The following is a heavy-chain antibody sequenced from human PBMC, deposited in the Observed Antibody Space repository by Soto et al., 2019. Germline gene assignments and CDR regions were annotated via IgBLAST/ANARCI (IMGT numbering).Heavy chain of an antibody. CDR3: ARRIVVVVAATPFDAFDI. V-gene: IGHV4-4*02. Sequence: QVQLQESGPGLVKPSGTLSLTCAVSSGSISSSNWWSWVRQPPGKGLEWIGEIYHSGSTNYNPSLKSRVTISVDKSKHQFSLKLSSVTAADTAVYYCARRIVVVVAATPFDAFDIWGQGTMVTVSS. J-gene: IGHJ3*02. D-gene: IGHD2-15*01. CDR2: IYHSGST. CDR1: SGSISSSNW.